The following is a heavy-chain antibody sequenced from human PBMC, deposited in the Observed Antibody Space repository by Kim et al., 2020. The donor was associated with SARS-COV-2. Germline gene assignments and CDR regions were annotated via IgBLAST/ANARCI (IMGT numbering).Heavy chain of an antibody. V-gene: IGHV3-23*01. CDR3: SKGNRYNWNDAAPLCIDY. J-gene: IGHJ4*02. CDR2: ISGSGGST. CDR1: GFTFSSYA. Sequence: GGSLILSCTASGFTFSSYAMSWVRQAPGKWLVWVSAISGSGGSTFYADSVKGRFTVSRDTSKNTLYLQMNSLRAEATAVYYCSKGNRYNWNDAAPLCIDYSGQGTLVTVSS. D-gene: IGHD1-20*01.